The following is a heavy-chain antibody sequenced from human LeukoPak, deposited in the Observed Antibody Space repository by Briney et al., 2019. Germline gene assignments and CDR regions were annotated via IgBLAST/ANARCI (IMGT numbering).Heavy chain of an antibody. CDR1: GFTFGSYA. CDR3: ARSGLYSSSWFFDY. D-gene: IGHD6-13*01. V-gene: IGHV3-23*01. Sequence: PGGSLRLSCAASGFTFGSYAMSWVRQAPGKGLEWVSSISGSSGSTYYADSVKGRFTISRHNSKNTLYLQVNSLRAEDTAVYYCARSGLYSSSWFFDYWGRGTLVTVSS. J-gene: IGHJ4*02. CDR2: ISGSSGST.